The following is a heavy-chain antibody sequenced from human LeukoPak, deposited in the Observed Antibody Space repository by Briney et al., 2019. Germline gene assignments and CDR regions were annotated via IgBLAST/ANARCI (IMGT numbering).Heavy chain of an antibody. Sequence: SETLSLTCTVSGGSISSSYSWSWIRQPPGKGLDWIGYAYNSGSTNYNPSLKSRVTMSLDTSKNQFSLKLTSVSAADTAIYYCARRHGSGDWFDPWGQGTLVTVSS. J-gene: IGHJ5*02. CDR2: AYNSGST. V-gene: IGHV4-59*08. D-gene: IGHD3-10*01. CDR3: ARRHGSGDWFDP. CDR1: GGSISSSYS.